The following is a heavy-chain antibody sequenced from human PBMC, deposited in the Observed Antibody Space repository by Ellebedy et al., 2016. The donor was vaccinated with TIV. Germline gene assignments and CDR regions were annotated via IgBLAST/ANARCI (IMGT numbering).Heavy chain of an antibody. J-gene: IGHJ6*02. V-gene: IGHV1-2*04. D-gene: IGHD6-13*01. CDR3: ARAEGTIAAAGTVLSPKRYGMDV. CDR1: GYTFTGYY. Sequence: ASVKVSXKASGYTFTGYYMHWVRQAPGQGLEWMGWINPNSGGTNYAQKFQGWVTMTRDTSISTAYMELSRLRSDDTAVYYCARAEGTIAAAGTVLSPKRYGMDVWGQGTTVTVSS. CDR2: INPNSGGT.